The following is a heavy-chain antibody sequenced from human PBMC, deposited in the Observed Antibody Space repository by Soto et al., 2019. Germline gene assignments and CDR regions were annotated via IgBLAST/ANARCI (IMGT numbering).Heavy chain of an antibody. CDR3: ARRSGGSEGVLDD. D-gene: IGHD2-15*01. Sequence: SETLSLTCAVYGGSFSGYYWSWIRQPPGKGLEWIGEINHSGSTNYNPSLKSRVTISVDTSKNQFSLKLSSVTAADTAVYYCARRSGGSEGVLDDWGQGTLVTVSS. V-gene: IGHV4-34*01. CDR1: GGSFSGYY. J-gene: IGHJ4*02. CDR2: INHSGST.